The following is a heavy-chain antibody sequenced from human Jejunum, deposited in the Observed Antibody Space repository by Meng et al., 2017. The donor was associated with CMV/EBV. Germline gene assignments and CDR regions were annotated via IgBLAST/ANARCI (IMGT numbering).Heavy chain of an antibody. V-gene: IGHV3-30*02. CDR3: AKLLSSDLDF. D-gene: IGHD6-25*01. CDR1: GFAFSTYA. CDR2: IRYDGSDE. J-gene: IGHJ4*02. Sequence: QVHLVEAGGGGGQPGGSLRLSCAASGFAFSTYAMHWVRQAPGKGLEWVAFIRYDGSDEYYADSVKGRFTISRDNSKNTLFLQMNSLRPEDTAVYYCAKLLSSDLDFWGQGTLVTVSS.